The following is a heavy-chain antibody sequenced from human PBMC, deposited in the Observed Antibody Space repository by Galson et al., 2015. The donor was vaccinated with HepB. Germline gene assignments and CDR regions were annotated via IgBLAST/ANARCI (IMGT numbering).Heavy chain of an antibody. V-gene: IGHV3-11*06. CDR1: GFTFSDYY. Sequence: SLRLSCAASGFTFSDYYMSWIRQAPGKGLEWVSYISSSSSYTNYADSVKGRFTISRDNAKNSLYLQMNSLRAEDTAVYYCARDLSVGGDYYDSSGYEAGYWGQGTLVTVSS. D-gene: IGHD3-22*01. CDR2: ISSSSSYT. J-gene: IGHJ4*02. CDR3: ARDLSVGGDYYDSSGYEAGY.